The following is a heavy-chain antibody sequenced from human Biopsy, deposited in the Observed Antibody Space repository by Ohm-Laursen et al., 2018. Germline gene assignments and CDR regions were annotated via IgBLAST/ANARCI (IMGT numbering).Heavy chain of an antibody. D-gene: IGHD4-23*01. J-gene: IGHJ4*02. Sequence: GTLSLTYTVSGGSFTGHYWSWIRQPPGKGLEWIGHISYTGYTSHNASLKSRVTISVDTSRNHFSLRLSSLTAADTAVYYCARGSNDFGGLYFPRWGQGTLLTVSS. CDR1: GGSFTGHY. CDR2: ISYTGYT. V-gene: IGHV4-59*11. CDR3: ARGSNDFGGLYFPR.